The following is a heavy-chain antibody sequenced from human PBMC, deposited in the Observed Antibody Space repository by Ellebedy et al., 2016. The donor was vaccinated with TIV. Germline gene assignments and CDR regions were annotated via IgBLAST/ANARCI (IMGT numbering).Heavy chain of an antibody. J-gene: IGHJ4*02. V-gene: IGHV5-51*01. Sequence: GESLKISXKGSGSSFTSYWIGWVRQMPGKGLEWMGIIYPGDSDTRYSPSFQGQVTISADKSISTAYLQWSSLKASDTAMYYCARLPPTPYCSSTSCQGPFDYWGQGTLVTVSS. CDR2: IYPGDSDT. D-gene: IGHD2-2*01. CDR1: GSSFTSYW. CDR3: ARLPPTPYCSSTSCQGPFDY.